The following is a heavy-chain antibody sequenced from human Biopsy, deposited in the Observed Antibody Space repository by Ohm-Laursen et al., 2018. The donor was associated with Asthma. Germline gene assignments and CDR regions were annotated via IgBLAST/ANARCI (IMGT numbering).Heavy chain of an antibody. V-gene: IGHV4-39*01. Sequence: SDTLSLTCTVSGGSMSSSSYSWGWIRQPPGKGLEWIGSISYTGNTDIPSLRSRVTLSVDTSKNNFSLKLTSVTAADTAGFYCARHWNWGSFFDYWGQGMLVTVSS. D-gene: IGHD7-27*01. CDR1: GGSMSSSSYS. CDR2: ISYTGNT. J-gene: IGHJ4*02. CDR3: ARHWNWGSFFDY.